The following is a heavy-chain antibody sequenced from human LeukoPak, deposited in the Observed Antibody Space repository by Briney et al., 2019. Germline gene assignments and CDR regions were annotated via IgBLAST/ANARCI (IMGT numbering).Heavy chain of an antibody. J-gene: IGHJ4*02. Sequence: SQTLSLTCTVSGDSITSGGYYWSWIRQRPGKGLEWIGEIYHSGSTNYNPSLKSRVTISVDKSKNQFSLKLSSVTAADTAVYYCARGSSWYLDYWGQGTLVTVSS. CDR2: IYHSGST. CDR1: GDSITSGGYY. V-gene: IGHV4-30-2*01. D-gene: IGHD2-2*01. CDR3: ARGSSWYLDY.